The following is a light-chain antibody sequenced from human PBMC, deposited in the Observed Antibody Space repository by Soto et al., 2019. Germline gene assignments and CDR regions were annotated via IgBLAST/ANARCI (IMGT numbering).Light chain of an antibody. CDR3: QQYNSYST. J-gene: IGKJ1*01. CDR2: KAS. V-gene: IGKV1-5*03. Sequence: DLQITQSPSTLPASVGATVTTTVRACQSISSWLAWYQQKPGKAPKLLIYKASSLESGVPSRFSGSGSGTEFTLTISSLQPDDFATYYCQQYNSYSTFGQGTKV. CDR1: QSISSW.